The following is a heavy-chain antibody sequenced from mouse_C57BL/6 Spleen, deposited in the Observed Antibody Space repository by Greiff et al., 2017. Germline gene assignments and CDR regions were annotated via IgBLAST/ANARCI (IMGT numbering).Heavy chain of an antibody. Sequence: VQLKESGPELVKPGASVKISCKASGYYFTDYNMNWVKQSNGKSLEWIGVINPNHGTTSYNQKFKGKATLTVDQSSSTAYMQLNSLTSEDSAVYYCARYGDGYYRGYFDFWGQGTTLTVSS. V-gene: IGHV1-39*01. CDR2: INPNHGTT. CDR3: ARYGDGYYRGYFDF. D-gene: IGHD2-3*01. J-gene: IGHJ2*01. CDR1: GYYFTDYN.